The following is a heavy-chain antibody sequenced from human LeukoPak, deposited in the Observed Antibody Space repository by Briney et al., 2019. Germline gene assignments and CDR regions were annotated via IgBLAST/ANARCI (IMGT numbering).Heavy chain of an antibody. CDR3: AKAYIAAEPVFDY. Sequence: GGSLRLYCAASGFTFDDYAMHWVRQAPGKGLEWGSGSSWNSGSIGYADSVKGRFTISRDNAKNSLYLQMNSLRAEDTALYYCAKAYIAAEPVFDYWGQGTLVTVSS. D-gene: IGHD6-13*01. V-gene: IGHV3-9*01. CDR1: GFTFDDYA. CDR2: SSWNSGSI. J-gene: IGHJ4*02.